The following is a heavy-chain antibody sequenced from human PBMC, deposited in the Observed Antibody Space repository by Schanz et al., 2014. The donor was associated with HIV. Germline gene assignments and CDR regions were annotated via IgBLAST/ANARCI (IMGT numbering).Heavy chain of an antibody. J-gene: IGHJ5*01. CDR3: ARGGLRWHPEWLDS. Sequence: QVQLVESGGGVVQPGRSLRLSCAASGFTFRSYGMNWVRQAPGKGMEWVAHMIWNNGIYYADSVKGRFTISRDISKNTLYLQMNSLRAEDTAVYYCARGGLRWHPEWLDSWGQGTLVTVSS. CDR1: GFTFRSYG. V-gene: IGHV3-33*01. D-gene: IGHD4-17*01. CDR2: IWNNGI.